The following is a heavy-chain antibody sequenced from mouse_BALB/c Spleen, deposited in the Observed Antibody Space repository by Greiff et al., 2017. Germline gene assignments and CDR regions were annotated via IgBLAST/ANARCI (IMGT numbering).Heavy chain of an antibody. CDR2: IYPGDGDT. V-gene: IGHV1-80*01. J-gene: IGHJ4*01. D-gene: IGHD2-1*01. CDR3: ARDGNYYAMDY. Sequence: VQVVESGAELVRPGSSVKISCKASGYAFSSYWMNWVKQRPGQGLEWIGQIYPGDGDTNYNGKFKGKATLTADKSSSTAYMQLSSLTSEDSAVYFCARDGNYYAMDYWGQGTSVTVSS. CDR1: GYAFSSYW.